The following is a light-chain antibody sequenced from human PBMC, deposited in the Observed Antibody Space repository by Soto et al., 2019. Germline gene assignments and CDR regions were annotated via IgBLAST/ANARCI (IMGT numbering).Light chain of an antibody. CDR2: DAS. Sequence: DIQMTQSPSTLSASVGDRVTITCRASQSISSWLAWYQQKPGRAPKLLIYDASSLESWVPSRFSGSGSGTEFTLTISSLQPDDFATYYCQQYDGYPRTFGQGTKVEIK. V-gene: IGKV1-5*01. CDR3: QQYDGYPRT. CDR1: QSISSW. J-gene: IGKJ1*01.